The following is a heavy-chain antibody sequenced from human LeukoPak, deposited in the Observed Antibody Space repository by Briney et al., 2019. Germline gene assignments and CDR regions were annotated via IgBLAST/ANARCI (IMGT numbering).Heavy chain of an antibody. V-gene: IGHV1-18*01. D-gene: IGHD2-2*01. CDR3: AREGVMGYCSSTSCVAYYYYGMDV. Sequence: ASVKVSCKASGYTFTSYGISWVRQAPGQGLEWMGWISAYNGNTNYAQKLQGRVTMTTDTSTSTAYMELRSLRPDDTAVYYCAREGVMGYCSSTSCVAYYYYGMDVWGQGTTVTVSS. CDR1: GYTFTSYG. CDR2: ISAYNGNT. J-gene: IGHJ6*02.